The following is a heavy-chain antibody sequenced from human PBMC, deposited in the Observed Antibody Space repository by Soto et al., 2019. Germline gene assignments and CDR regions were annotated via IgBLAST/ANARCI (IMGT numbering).Heavy chain of an antibody. CDR3: ARPDSYSGYGLFDY. Sequence: GASVKVSCKASGYTFTSYGISWVRQAPGQGLEWMGWISAYNGNTNYAQKLQGRVTMTTDTSTSTAYMELRSLRSDDTAVYYCARPDSYSGYGLFDYWGQGTLVTVSS. J-gene: IGHJ4*02. D-gene: IGHD5-12*01. CDR2: ISAYNGNT. V-gene: IGHV1-18*01. CDR1: GYTFTSYG.